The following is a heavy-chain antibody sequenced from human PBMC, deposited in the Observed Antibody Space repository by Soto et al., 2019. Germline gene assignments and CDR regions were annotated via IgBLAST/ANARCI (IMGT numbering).Heavy chain of an antibody. CDR1: GFTFSSYG. CDR2: IWYDGSNK. V-gene: IGHV3-33*01. J-gene: IGHJ6*02. Sequence: GGSLRLSCAASGFTFSSYGMHWVRQAPGKGLEWVAVIWYDGSNKYYADSVKGRFTISRDNSKNTLYLQMNSLRAEDTAVYYCASGYYDSSGYRSYYYYGMDVWGQGTTITVSS. D-gene: IGHD3-22*01. CDR3: ASGYYDSSGYRSYYYYGMDV.